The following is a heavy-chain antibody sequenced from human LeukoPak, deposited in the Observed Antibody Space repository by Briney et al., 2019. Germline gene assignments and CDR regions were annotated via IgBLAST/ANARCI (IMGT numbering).Heavy chain of an antibody. D-gene: IGHD7-27*01. CDR1: GYSITSGFY. J-gene: IGHJ4*02. CDR2: IHHSGST. Sequence: SETLSLTCTVSGYSITSGFYWGWLRQPPGKGLEWIGTIHHSGSTNYSPSLKSRVTISLDTSKNQFSLKLSSVTAADTAVYYCARGFRGDNFDYWGQGTLVTVSS. V-gene: IGHV4-38-2*02. CDR3: ARGFRGDNFDY.